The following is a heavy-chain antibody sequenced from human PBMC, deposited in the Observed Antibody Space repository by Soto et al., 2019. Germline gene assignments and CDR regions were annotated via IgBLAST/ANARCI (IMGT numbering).Heavy chain of an antibody. CDR2: TSFSGYT. J-gene: IGHJ4*02. V-gene: IGHV4-30-4*01. D-gene: IGHD1-26*01. CDR3: VRGGNPYHYATSGPGTFDK. Sequence: QVQLQESGPGLVKPSQTLSLTCSVSGDSVSSGDSYWSWIRQPPGKALEWIGYTSFSGYTSYSPSLKSRVTILVDMSKSQFSLRLTSVTAADTAVYYCVRGGNPYHYATSGPGTFDKWGQGTLVSVSS. CDR1: GDSVSSGDSY.